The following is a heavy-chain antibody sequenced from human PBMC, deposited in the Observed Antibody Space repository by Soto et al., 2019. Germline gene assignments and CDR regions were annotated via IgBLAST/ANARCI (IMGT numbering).Heavy chain of an antibody. J-gene: IGHJ4*02. D-gene: IGHD6-19*01. CDR3: AKDAPDLSGWYYFDY. CDR1: GFLFSIYA. V-gene: IGHV3-64*04. Sequence: GGSLRLSCSGSGFLFSIYAIHWVRQAPGKGLEYVSFISGSGISTYYADSVKGRFTISRDNTKNTLYLEMNSLRAEDTAVYYCAKDAPDLSGWYYFDYWGQGTVVTVSS. CDR2: ISGSGIST.